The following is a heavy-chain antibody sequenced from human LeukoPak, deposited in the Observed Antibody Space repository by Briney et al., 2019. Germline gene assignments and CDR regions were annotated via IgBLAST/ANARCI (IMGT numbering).Heavy chain of an antibody. D-gene: IGHD6-13*01. J-gene: IGHJ4*02. CDR1: GYSISSGYY. Sequence: PSETLSLTCTVSGYSISSGYYWGWIRQPPGKGLEWIGSIFHSGSTYYNPSLKSRVTISVDTSKNQFSLKLSSVTAADTAVYYCARYSSTRNFDYWGQGTLVTVSS. CDR3: ARYSSTRNFDY. CDR2: IFHSGST. V-gene: IGHV4-38-2*02.